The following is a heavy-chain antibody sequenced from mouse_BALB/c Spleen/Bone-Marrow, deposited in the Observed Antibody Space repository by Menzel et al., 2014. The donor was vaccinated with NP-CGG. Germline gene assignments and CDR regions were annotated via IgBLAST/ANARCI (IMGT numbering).Heavy chain of an antibody. CDR1: GFTFTDNY. V-gene: IGHV7-3*02. Sequence: EVKLVESGGGLVQPGGSLRLSWATSGFTFTDNYMSWVRQPPGKALEWLGFIRNKANGYTTEYSASVKGRFTISRDNSQSILYLQMNTLRAEDSATYYCARDSDWFAYWGQGTLVTVSA. J-gene: IGHJ3*01. CDR3: ARDSDWFAY. CDR2: IRNKANGYTT.